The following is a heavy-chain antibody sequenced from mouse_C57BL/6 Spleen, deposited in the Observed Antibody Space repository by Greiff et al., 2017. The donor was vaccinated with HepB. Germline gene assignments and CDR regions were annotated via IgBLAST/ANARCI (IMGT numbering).Heavy chain of an antibody. D-gene: IGHD1-1*01. CDR2: IWTGGGT. CDR3: ARGGTTVVDYFDY. Sequence: VKVEESGPGLVAPSQSLSITCTVSGFSLTSYAISWVRQPPGKGLEWLGVIWTGGGTNYNSALKSRLSISKDNSKSQVFLKMNSLQTDDTARYYCARGGTTVVDYFDYWGQGTTLTVSS. V-gene: IGHV2-9-1*01. J-gene: IGHJ2*01. CDR1: GFSLTSYA.